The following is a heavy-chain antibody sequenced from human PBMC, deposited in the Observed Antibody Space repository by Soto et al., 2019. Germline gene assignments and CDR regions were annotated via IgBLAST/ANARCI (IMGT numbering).Heavy chain of an antibody. CDR2: ISYDGSNK. CDR3: ARFLCSSTSCLQPDFDY. J-gene: IGHJ4*02. D-gene: IGHD2-2*01. CDR1: GFTFSSYG. V-gene: IGHV3-30*03. Sequence: GGSLRLSCAASGFTFSSYGMHWVRQAPGKGLEWVAVISYDGSNKYYADSVKGRFTISRDNSKNTLYLQMNSLRAEDTAVYYCARFLCSSTSCLQPDFDYWGQGTLVTVSS.